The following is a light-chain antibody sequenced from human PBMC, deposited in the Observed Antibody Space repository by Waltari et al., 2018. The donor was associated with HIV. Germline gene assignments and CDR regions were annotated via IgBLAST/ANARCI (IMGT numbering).Light chain of an antibody. Sequence: SYELTQPPSVSVSPGQTARITCSGDALPNQYAYWYQQKPGQAPVLGIYKDSGRPSGIPERFSGSSSGTTVTLTISGVQAEDEADYFCQSADSSGTYLYVFGTGTKVTVL. CDR1: ALPNQY. CDR2: KDS. V-gene: IGLV3-25*03. J-gene: IGLJ1*01. CDR3: QSADSSGTYLYV.